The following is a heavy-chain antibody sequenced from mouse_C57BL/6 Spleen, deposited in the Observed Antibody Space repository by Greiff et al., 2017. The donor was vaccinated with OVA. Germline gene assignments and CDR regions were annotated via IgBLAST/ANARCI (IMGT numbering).Heavy chain of an antibody. V-gene: IGHV1-64*01. J-gene: IGHJ2*01. CDR3: ARGLDYGSSYGY. CDR2: IHPNSGST. D-gene: IGHD1-1*01. Sequence: QVQLQQSGAELVKPGASVKLSCKASGYTFTSYWMHWVKQRPGQGLEWIGMIHPNSGSTNYNEKFKSKATLTVDKSSSTAYMQLSSLTSEDSAVYYCARGLDYGSSYGYWGQGTTLTVSS. CDR1: GYTFTSYW.